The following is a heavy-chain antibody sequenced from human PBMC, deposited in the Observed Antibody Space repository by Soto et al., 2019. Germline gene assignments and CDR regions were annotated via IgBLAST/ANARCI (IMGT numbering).Heavy chain of an antibody. CDR1: GFSFRSYA. J-gene: IGHJ4*02. CDR3: ATEGSTGSSGSWYDFNC. CDR2: IGGSGGST. Sequence: EVQLLESGGDLAQPGGSLRLSCTTSGFSFRSYAMSWVRQAPGKGLEWVSTIGGSGGSTYYADSVKGRFATSRDNSKNTLFLQMNILRDVDTAVYYCATEGSTGSSGSWYDFNCWGEGSLVTVSS. D-gene: IGHD6-13*01. V-gene: IGHV3-23*01.